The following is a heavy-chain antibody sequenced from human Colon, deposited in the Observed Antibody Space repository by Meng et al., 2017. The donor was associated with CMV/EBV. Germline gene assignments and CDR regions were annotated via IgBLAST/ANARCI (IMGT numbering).Heavy chain of an antibody. CDR3: ARGRITKAGYDISGYADGDWFDP. J-gene: IGHJ5*02. D-gene: IGHD3-22*01. Sequence: ASVKVSCKASGYTFTGYCLHWVRQAPGQGLEWMGWINPNSGGTNYAQKFQGRVTMTRDTSISTAYMELSSDDTAVYYCARGRITKAGYDISGYADGDWFDPWGQGTLVTVSS. CDR2: INPNSGGT. V-gene: IGHV1-2*02. CDR1: GYTFTGYC.